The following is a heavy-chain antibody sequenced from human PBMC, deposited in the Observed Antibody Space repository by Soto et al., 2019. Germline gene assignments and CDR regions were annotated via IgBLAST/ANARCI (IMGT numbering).Heavy chain of an antibody. CDR1: GFTFDDYT. CDR3: AKDSVVRGVPWYYYGMDV. V-gene: IGHV3-43*01. CDR2: ISWDGGST. J-gene: IGHJ6*02. D-gene: IGHD3-10*01. Sequence: GGSLRLSCAASGFTFDDYTMHWVRQAPGKGLEWVSLISWDGGSTYYADSVKGRFTISRDNSKNSLYLQMNSLRTEDTALYYCAKDSVVRGVPWYYYGMDVWGQGTTVTVSS.